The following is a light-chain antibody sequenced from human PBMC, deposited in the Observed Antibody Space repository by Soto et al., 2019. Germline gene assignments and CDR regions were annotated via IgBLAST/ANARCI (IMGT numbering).Light chain of an antibody. V-gene: IGKV4-1*01. J-gene: IGKJ4*01. CDR1: QSILFSSNNKNY. Sequence: DIVMTQSPDSLAVSLGERATINCKSSQSILFSSNNKNYLTWYQQKPGQPPKPLIYWASTRESGVPDRFSGSGSGTDFTLTISSLQAEDVEVYYGQQYYSTPVTFGGGTKVEIK. CDR2: WAS. CDR3: QQYYSTPVT.